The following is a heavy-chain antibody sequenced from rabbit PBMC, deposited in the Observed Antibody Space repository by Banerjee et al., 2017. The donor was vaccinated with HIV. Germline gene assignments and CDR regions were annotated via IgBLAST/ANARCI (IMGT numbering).Heavy chain of an antibody. CDR2: IITDDSA. Sequence: QEQLKETGGGLVQPGGSLTLSCKASGFTFSSYVITWVRQAPGKGLEWIGWIITDDSAYYASWVNGRFTISSDNAQNTVDLQMNSLTAADTATYFCARHYTGSGTFGGNLWGPGTLVTVS. CDR3: ARHYTGSGTFGGNL. V-gene: IGHV1S8*01. CDR1: GFTFSSYV. D-gene: IGHD4-2*01. J-gene: IGHJ4*01.